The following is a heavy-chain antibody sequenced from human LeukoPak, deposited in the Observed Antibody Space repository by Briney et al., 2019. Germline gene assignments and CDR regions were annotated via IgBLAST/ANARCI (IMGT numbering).Heavy chain of an antibody. Sequence: GGSLRLSCAASGFTFSSYAMNWVRQAPGKGLEWVSAISGSGGSTYYADSVKGRFTISRDDSKNTLYLQMNILRAEDTAVYYYATTRYYYDSSGYSDFDYWGQGTLVTVSS. D-gene: IGHD3-22*01. CDR1: GFTFSSYA. J-gene: IGHJ4*02. V-gene: IGHV3-23*01. CDR2: ISGSGGST. CDR3: ATTRYYYDSSGYSDFDY.